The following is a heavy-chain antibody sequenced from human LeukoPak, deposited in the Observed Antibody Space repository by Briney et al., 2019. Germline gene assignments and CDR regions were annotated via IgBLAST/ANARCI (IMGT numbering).Heavy chain of an antibody. D-gene: IGHD3-22*01. Sequence: PGGSLRLSCTVSGFTVGSNSMSWVRQAPGKGLEWVSVTSSSGGTTYYADSVKGRFTMSRDSSKNTLYLQMNSLRAEDTAVYHCAKDRPRYYYDSSVGYWGQGTLVTVSS. CDR3: AKDRPRYYYDSSVGY. CDR2: TSSSGGTT. CDR1: GFTVGSNS. V-gene: IGHV3-23*01. J-gene: IGHJ4*02.